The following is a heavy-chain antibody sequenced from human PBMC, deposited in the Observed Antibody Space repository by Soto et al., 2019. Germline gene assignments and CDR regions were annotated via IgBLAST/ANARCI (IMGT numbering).Heavy chain of an antibody. V-gene: IGHV3-53*01. J-gene: IGHJ3*02. CDR2: LYSGGST. D-gene: IGHD3-3*01. Sequence: GGSLRLSCAASGFTVSSYYMSWVRQAPGKGLEWVSVLYSGGSTYYIDSVKGRFTISRDNSKNTLYLQMDSLRAEDSAVYYCAREQGNGFFHGAFDIWGQGTMVTVSS. CDR1: GFTVSSYY. CDR3: AREQGNGFFHGAFDI.